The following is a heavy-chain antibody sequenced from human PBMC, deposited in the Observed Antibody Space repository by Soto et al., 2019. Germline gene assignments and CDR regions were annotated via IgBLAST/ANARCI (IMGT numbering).Heavy chain of an antibody. CDR3: TRHIIVFCFKAEDGIRDTVPVSEFLLNRSSDL. Sequence: KGLEWVGRIRSKANSYATAYAASVKGRFTISRDDSKNTAYLQMNSLKTEDTAVYYCTRHIIVFCFKAEDGIRDTVPVSEFLLNRSSDL. D-gene: IGHD3-16*02. J-gene: IGHJ2*01. CDR2: IRSKANSYAT. V-gene: IGHV3-73*01.